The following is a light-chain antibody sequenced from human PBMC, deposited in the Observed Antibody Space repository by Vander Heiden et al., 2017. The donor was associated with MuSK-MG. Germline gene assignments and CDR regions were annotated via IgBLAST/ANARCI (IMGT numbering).Light chain of an antibody. CDR2: AAS. CDR3: QQSDSTPKT. V-gene: IGKV1-39*01. CDR1: HSISSY. J-gene: IGKJ1*01. Sequence: DIQMTQTPSSLPASVGDRVTITCRASHSISSYLNWYQQKPGKAPKLLIYAASSWQSGVPERFSGSGSGTDFTLTISSLQPEDFATYYCQQSDSTPKTFGQGTKVEIK.